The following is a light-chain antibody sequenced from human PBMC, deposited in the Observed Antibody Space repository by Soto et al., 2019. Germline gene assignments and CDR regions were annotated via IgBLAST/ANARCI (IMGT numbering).Light chain of an antibody. J-gene: IGKJ1*01. CDR2: DAS. CDR3: EQYSYYGK. Sequence: DIQMTQSPSILSVSVGDRVTITCRASQSISNSLAWYQQRPGPAPKLLIYDASNLENGVPSRFTGSGFETEFTFTISSLQPDDSAPYYCEQYSYYGKFDHGTKVEVK. CDR1: QSISNS. V-gene: IGKV1-5*01.